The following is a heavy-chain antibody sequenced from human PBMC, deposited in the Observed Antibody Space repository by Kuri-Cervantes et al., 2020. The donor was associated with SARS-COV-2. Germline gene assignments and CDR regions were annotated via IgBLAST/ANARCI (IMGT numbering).Heavy chain of an antibody. V-gene: IGHV1-46*01. CDR2: INPSGGST. CDR3: ARDAAVAITTNWFDP. Sequence: ASVKVSCKASGYTFTSYYMHWVRQAPGQGLEWMGIINPSGGSTSYAQKFQGRVTMTRDTSTSTVYMELSSLRSEDTAVYYCARDAAVAITTNWFDPWGQGTLVTVSS. D-gene: IGHD3-22*01. CDR1: GYTFTSYY. J-gene: IGHJ5*02.